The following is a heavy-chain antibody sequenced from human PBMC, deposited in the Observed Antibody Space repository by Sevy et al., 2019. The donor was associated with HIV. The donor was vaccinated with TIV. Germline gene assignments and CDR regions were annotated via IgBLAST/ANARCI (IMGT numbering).Heavy chain of an antibody. D-gene: IGHD3-3*01. CDR3: ARERDPEYYDFWSGYPGGYYGMDV. CDR2: INAGNGNT. V-gene: IGHV1-3*01. J-gene: IGHJ6*02. Sequence: ASVKVSCKASGYTFTSYAMHWVRQAPGQRLEWMGWINAGNGNTKYSQNLQGRVTITRDTSVGTAYMELSSLRSEDTAVYYCARERDPEYYDFWSGYPGGYYGMDVWGQGTTVTVSS. CDR1: GYTFTSYA.